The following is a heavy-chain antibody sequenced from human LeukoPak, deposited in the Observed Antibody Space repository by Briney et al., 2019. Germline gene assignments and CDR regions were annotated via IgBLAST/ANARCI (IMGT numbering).Heavy chain of an antibody. J-gene: IGHJ5*02. D-gene: IGHD7-27*01. CDR1: GGSFSSGDYY. V-gene: IGHV4-31*03. CDR3: AGEVTGEHWFDP. CDR2: TSYSGST. Sequence: SSQTLSLTCTVSGGSFSSGDYYWSWIRQHPGKGLEWIGYTSYSGSTYYNPSLKSRVIISVDTSKSQFPLRVSSVTAADTAVYYCAGEVTGEHWFDPWGQGTLVTVSS.